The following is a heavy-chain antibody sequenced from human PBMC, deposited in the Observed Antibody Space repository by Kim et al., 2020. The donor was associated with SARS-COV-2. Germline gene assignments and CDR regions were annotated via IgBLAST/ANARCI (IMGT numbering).Heavy chain of an antibody. J-gene: IGHJ5*02. CDR1: GFSLSTSGVG. CDR2: IYWDDDK. Sequence: SGPTLVNPTQTLTLTCTFSGFSLSTSGVGVGWIRQPPGKALEWLALIYWDDDKRYSPSLKSRLTITKDTSKNQVVLTMTNMDPVDTATYYCAQMVRGFAFNWFDPWGQGTLVTVSS. D-gene: IGHD3-10*01. V-gene: IGHV2-5*02. CDR3: AQMVRGFAFNWFDP.